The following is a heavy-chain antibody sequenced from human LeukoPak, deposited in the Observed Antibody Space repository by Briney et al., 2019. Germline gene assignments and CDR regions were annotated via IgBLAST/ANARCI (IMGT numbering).Heavy chain of an antibody. CDR2: ISVGGGDT. V-gene: IGHV3-23*01. D-gene: IGHD3-16*01. CDR1: GFTFSSYA. CDR3: AKLNLGEMAYFDS. Sequence: GGSLRLSCAASGFTFSSYAMSWVRQAPGKGLEWVSSISVGGGDTFASDSVKGRFTITRENSKNTLYLQMTGLRVEDTAVYFCAKLNLGEMAYFDSWGQGTLVTVPS. J-gene: IGHJ4*02.